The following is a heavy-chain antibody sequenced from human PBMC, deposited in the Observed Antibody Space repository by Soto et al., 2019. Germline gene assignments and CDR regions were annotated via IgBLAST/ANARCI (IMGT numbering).Heavy chain of an antibody. Sequence: ASVKVSCKASGYTFTSYGISWVRQAPGQGLEWMGWISSYNGNTNYAQKLQGRVTMTTDTSTSTAYMELRSLRSDDTAVYYCAKDRRFWSCSYQYNWFDPFCQGTLITVSS. V-gene: IGHV1-18*04. J-gene: IGHJ5*02. CDR2: ISSYNGNT. D-gene: IGHD3-3*01. CDR3: AKDRRFWSCSYQYNWFDP. CDR1: GYTFTSYG.